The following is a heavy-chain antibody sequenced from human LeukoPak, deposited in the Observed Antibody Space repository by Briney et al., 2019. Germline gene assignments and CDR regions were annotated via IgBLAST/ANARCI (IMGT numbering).Heavy chain of an antibody. J-gene: IGHJ3*02. CDR1: GYTFTSYG. D-gene: IGHD2-2*01. Sequence: ASVKVSCKASGYTFTSYGISWVRQAPGQGLEWMGWISAYNGNTNYAQKLQGRVTMTTDTSASTAYMELRSLRSDDTAVYYCARDVTVYGDIVVVPAAEGPDAFDIWGQGTMVTVSS. CDR3: ARDVTVYGDIVVVPAAEGPDAFDI. V-gene: IGHV1-18*01. CDR2: ISAYNGNT.